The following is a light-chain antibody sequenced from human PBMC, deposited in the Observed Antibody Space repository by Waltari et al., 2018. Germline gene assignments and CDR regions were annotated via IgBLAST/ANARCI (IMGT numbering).Light chain of an antibody. V-gene: IGLV4-69*01. CDR1: SGTTSYA. CDR2: VNHDGEH. Sequence: QLVVTQSPSASASLGASVKLTCTLSSGTTSYAIAWHQQQSEKGPRFLMRVNHDGEHSKGDGIPDRFSGSSSGAERYLTISSLQSEDEADYYCQTWDTETVVFGGGTKVTVV. CDR3: QTWDTETVV. J-gene: IGLJ2*01.